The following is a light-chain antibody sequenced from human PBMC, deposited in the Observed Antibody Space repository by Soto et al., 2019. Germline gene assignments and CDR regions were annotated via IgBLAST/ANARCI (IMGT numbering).Light chain of an antibody. CDR3: QQYETYFRT. J-gene: IGKJ2*01. CDR2: KAS. V-gene: IGKV1-5*03. CDR1: QGISGW. Sequence: DIQMTQSPSTLSASVGDRVTITCRASQGISGWLAWYQQKPGKAPRLLIYKASSLESGVPSRLSGSGFGTAFTLTISSLQPDDSGTYYCQQYETYFRTFGQGTKLEIK.